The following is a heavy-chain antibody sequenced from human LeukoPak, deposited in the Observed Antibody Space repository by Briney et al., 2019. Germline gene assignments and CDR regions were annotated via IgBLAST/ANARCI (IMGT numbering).Heavy chain of an antibody. J-gene: IGHJ6*02. CDR2: ISYDGSNK. CDR1: GFTFSSYG. V-gene: IGHV3-30*18. Sequence: PGGSLRLSCAASGFTFSSYGMHWVRQAPGKGLEWVAVISYDGSNKYYADSVKGRFTISRDNSKNTLYLQMNSLRAEDTALYYCAKEVRSSTSCGMDVWGQGTTVTVSS. CDR3: AKEVRSSTSCGMDV. D-gene: IGHD2-2*01.